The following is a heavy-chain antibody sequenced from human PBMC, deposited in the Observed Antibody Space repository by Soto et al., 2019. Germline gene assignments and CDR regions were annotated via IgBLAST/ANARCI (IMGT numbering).Heavy chain of an antibody. CDR3: ARVSTGVVVITHDAFDI. D-gene: IGHD3-22*01. Sequence: ASVKVSCKASGYTFTNYAIHWVRQAPGQRLEWMGWINAGNGNIKYSQKFQGRVTITRDTSASTAYMELSSLRSEDTAVYYCARVSTGVVVITHDAFDIWGQGTMVTVSS. CDR1: GYTFTNYA. J-gene: IGHJ3*02. V-gene: IGHV1-3*01. CDR2: INAGNGNI.